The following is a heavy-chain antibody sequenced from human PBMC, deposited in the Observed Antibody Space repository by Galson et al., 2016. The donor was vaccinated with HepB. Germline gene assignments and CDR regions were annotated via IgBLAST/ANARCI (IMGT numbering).Heavy chain of an antibody. D-gene: IGHD3-22*01. CDR2: INAGNGNT. Sequence: VKVSCKASGYTFTNYAMHWVRQAPGQRLEWMGWINAGNGNTKYSQKFQGRVTITRDTSASTAYMELSSLRSEDTAVYYCVRDHYDSSGYPYNWFDPWGQGTLVTVSS. CDR1: GYTFTNYA. CDR3: VRDHYDSSGYPYNWFDP. V-gene: IGHV1-3*01. J-gene: IGHJ5*02.